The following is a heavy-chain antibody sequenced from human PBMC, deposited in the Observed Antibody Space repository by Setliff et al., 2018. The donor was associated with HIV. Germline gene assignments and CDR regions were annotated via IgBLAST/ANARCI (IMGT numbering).Heavy chain of an antibody. Sequence: PGGSLRLSCVASGFNFTSYSMNWVRQAPGKGLEWVSSISSSGNYMFYADSVKGRFTISRDNAGNSLSLLMNSLRAEDTAVYYCARDGPGYSSGWYSPPFDYWGQGTMVTVSS. D-gene: IGHD6-19*01. V-gene: IGHV3-21*01. CDR2: ISSSGNYM. CDR1: GFNFTSYS. J-gene: IGHJ4*03. CDR3: ARDGPGYSSGWYSPPFDY.